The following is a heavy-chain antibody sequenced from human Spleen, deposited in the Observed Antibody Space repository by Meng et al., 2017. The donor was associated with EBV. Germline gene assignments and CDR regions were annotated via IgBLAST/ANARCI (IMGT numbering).Heavy chain of an antibody. CDR1: GGSISTSPYH. CDR3: AREDDARFDP. Sequence: QLQLQESGPGLVRPSETLSLTCTVSGGSISTSPYHWAWIRQPPGRGLEWIGSINFFGSTFYNPSLRSRVIISVDTSRSQFSLKVSSVTAADTAAYYCAREDDARFDPWGQGTLVTVSS. D-gene: IGHD2-2*01. CDR2: INFFGST. J-gene: IGHJ5*02. V-gene: IGHV4-39*07.